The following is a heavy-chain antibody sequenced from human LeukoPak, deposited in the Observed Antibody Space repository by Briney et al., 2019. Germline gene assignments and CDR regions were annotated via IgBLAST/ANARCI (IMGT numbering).Heavy chain of an antibody. CDR3: ATRYSFNYLGY. Sequence: GGSLRLSCAASGFGVSSNAMTWVRQAPGKGLEWVSTLDGDGSTYNADSVKGRFTISRDNSENTLYLQMNSLRAEDTAVYYCATRYSFNYLGYWGQGTLVTVSS. V-gene: IGHV3-53*01. CDR2: LDGDGST. J-gene: IGHJ4*02. D-gene: IGHD5-18*01. CDR1: GFGVSSNA.